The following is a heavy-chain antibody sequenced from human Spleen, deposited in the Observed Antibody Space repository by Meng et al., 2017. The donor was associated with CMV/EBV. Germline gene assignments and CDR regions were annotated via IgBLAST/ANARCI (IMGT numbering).Heavy chain of an antibody. CDR2: ISNSGSVT. J-gene: IGHJ4*02. D-gene: IGHD3-16*01. CDR3: ARDWGTQGGFDY. CDR1: GFNFSDYY. Sequence: GGSLRLSCVSSGFNFSDYYMGWIRQAPGKGLEWISYISNSGSVTYYADSLKGRFTMSGDNAKNSVYLQMKSLRAEDTAVYYCARDWGTQGGFDYWGQGTLVTVSS. V-gene: IGHV3-11*04.